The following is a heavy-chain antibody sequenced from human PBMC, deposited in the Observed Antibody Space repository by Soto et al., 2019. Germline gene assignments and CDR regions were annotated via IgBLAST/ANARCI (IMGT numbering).Heavy chain of an antibody. CDR1: GYTFTNFG. J-gene: IGHJ4*02. CDR2: ITPYNGNP. CDR3: ARALMFSGAHHDY. V-gene: IGHV1-18*04. Sequence: QVHLVQSGAVVENPGASVKVSCKASGYTFTNFGINWVRQAPGQGLEWMGWITPYNGNPNYPQKHQDRLTITTDTSTITAYLELRSLRSDDTAVYFCARALMFSGAHHDYWGQGTRVTVSS. D-gene: IGHD1-26*01.